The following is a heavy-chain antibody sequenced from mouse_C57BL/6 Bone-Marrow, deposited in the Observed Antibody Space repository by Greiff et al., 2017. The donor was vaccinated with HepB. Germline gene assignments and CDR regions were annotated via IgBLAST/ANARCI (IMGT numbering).Heavy chain of an antibody. J-gene: IGHJ2*01. V-gene: IGHV1-81*01. CDR3: ARGITTVVAGDFDY. D-gene: IGHD1-1*01. Sequence: QVQLQHSGAELARPGASVKLSCKASGYTFTSYGISWVKQRTGQGLEWIGEIYPRSGNTYYNEKFKGKATLTADKSSSTAYMELRSRTYEDSAVYFCARGITTVVAGDFDYWGQGTTLTVSS. CDR1: GYTFTSYG. CDR2: IYPRSGNT.